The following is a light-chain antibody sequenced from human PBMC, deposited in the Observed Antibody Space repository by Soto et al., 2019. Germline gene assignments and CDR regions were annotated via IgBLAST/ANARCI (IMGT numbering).Light chain of an antibody. CDR3: LQDYNFPWT. Sequence: AIQMTQSPSSLSASLGDRVTITCRASQGIGNDLGWYQQKPGNAPRLLIYAASTLQSGVPSRFSGSGSGTDFTLTISSLQPEDFATYYCLQDYNFPWTVGQGTKVDI. V-gene: IGKV1-6*01. J-gene: IGKJ1*01. CDR1: QGIGND. CDR2: AAS.